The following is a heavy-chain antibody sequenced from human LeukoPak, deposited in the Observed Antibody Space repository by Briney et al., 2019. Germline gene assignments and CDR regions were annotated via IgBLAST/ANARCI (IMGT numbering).Heavy chain of an antibody. CDR1: GFTFDDYA. J-gene: IGHJ6*03. Sequence: SGGSLRLSCAASGFTFDDYAMHWVRQAPGKGLEWVSGISWNSGSIGYADSVKGRFTISRDNAKNSLYLQMNSLRAEDTAVYYCARDPRRATIFGVVINSYYYYMDVWGKGTTVTVSS. CDR3: ARDPRRATIFGVVINSYYYYMDV. CDR2: ISWNSGSI. D-gene: IGHD3-3*01. V-gene: IGHV3-9*01.